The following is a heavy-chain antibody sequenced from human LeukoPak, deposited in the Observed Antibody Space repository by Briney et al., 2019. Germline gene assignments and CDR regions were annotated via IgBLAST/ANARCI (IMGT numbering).Heavy chain of an antibody. CDR1: DGSISGTNYY. D-gene: IGHD2-21*02. Sequence: SETLSLTCTVSDGSISGTNYYWGGFRQPPGKGPEWIGNIYYSGTVYYNPSLKSRATISLDTSKNQFPLKLSSVTAADTAVYFCARVTRYDSSRNNYYMDVWGKGTTVTVS. V-gene: IGHV4-39*06. J-gene: IGHJ6*03. CDR3: ARVTRYDSSRNNYYMDV. CDR2: IYYSGTV.